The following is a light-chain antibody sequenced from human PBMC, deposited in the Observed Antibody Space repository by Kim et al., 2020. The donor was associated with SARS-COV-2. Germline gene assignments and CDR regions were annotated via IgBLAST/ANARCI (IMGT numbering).Light chain of an antibody. CDR3: QQYAYWRA. J-gene: IGKJ5*01. V-gene: IGKV3-15*01. Sequence: FLSPGEGATLSCRASQSISSNSAWYQQKPGQAPRVLIYGASARATGIPARFSGSGSGTEFTLTISNLQSEDFAVYYCQQYAYWRAFGQGTRLEIK. CDR1: QSISSN. CDR2: GAS.